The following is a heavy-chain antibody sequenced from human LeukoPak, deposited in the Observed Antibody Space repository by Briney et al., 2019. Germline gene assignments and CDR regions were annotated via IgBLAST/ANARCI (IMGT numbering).Heavy chain of an antibody. CDR2: ISYDGSNK. V-gene: IGHV3-30*18. J-gene: IGHJ4*02. Sequence: GRSLRLSCAASGFTFSSYGMHWVRQAPGKGLEWVAVISYDGSNKCYADSVNGRFTISRDNSKNTLSLQMNSLRAEDTAVYYCAKSPSGRSRISRFDYWGQGILVTVSS. CDR3: AKSPSGRSRISRFDY. D-gene: IGHD1-26*01. CDR1: GFTFSSYG.